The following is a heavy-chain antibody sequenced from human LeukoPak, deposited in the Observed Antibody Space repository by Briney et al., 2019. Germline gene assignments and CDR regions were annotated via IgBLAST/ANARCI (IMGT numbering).Heavy chain of an antibody. J-gene: IGHJ6*04. CDR3: ARDLADIVVVVAVAYYFYGMDV. D-gene: IGHD2-15*01. V-gene: IGHV1-46*01. CDR2: INPSGGST. CDR1: GYTFTSYY. Sequence: ASVKVSCKASGYTFTSYYMHWVRQAPGQGLEWMGIINPSGGSTSYAQKFQGRVTMTRDTSTSTVYMELSSLRSENTAVYYCARDLADIVVVVAVAYYFYGMDVWGKGTTVTVSS.